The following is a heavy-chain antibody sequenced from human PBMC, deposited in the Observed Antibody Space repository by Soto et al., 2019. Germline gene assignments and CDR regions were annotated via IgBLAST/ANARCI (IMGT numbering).Heavy chain of an antibody. CDR2: ISYDGSNK. D-gene: IGHD7-27*01. J-gene: IGHJ4*02. Sequence: GGSLRLSCAASGFTFSSYAMHWVRQAPGKGLEWVAVISYDGSNKYYADSVKGRFTISRDNSKNTLYLQMNSLRAEDTAVYYCARAPGTGVFDYWGQGTLVTVSS. CDR1: GFTFSSYA. CDR3: ARAPGTGVFDY. V-gene: IGHV3-30-3*01.